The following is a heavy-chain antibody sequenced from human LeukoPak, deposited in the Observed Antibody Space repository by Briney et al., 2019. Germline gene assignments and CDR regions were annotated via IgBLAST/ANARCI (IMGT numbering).Heavy chain of an antibody. V-gene: IGHV4-34*01. CDR3: ASNPIVVVVAATPGWFDP. D-gene: IGHD2-15*01. CDR1: GGSFRGYY. J-gene: IGHJ5*02. CDR2: INHSGST. Sequence: SETLSLTCAVYGGSFRGYYWSWIPQPPGKGLEWIGEINHSGSTNYNPSLKSLVTISLYTSKNPFSLKLSAVTAAETAVYSCASNPIVVVVAATPGWFDPWGQGTLVTVSS.